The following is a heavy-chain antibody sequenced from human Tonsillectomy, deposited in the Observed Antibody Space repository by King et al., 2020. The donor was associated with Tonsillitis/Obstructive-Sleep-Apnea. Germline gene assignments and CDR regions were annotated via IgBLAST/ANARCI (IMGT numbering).Heavy chain of an antibody. CDR3: ARIEGDGYRTGFDY. Sequence: TLKESGPVLVKPTETLTLTCTVSGFSLSNARMGVSWIRQPPGKALEWLAHIFSNDEKSYITSLKSRLTISKDTSKSQVVLTMTNMDPVDTATYYCARIEGDGYRTGFDYWGQGTLVTVSS. V-gene: IGHV2-26*01. D-gene: IGHD5-24*01. CDR1: GFSLSNARMG. CDR2: IFSNDEK. J-gene: IGHJ4*02.